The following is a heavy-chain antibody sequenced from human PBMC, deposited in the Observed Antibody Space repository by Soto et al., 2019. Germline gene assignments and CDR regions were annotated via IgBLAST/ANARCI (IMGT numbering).Heavy chain of an antibody. CDR3: AHRLKNYYDSSGSWGNDALDF. J-gene: IGHJ3*01. CDR1: GFSLSTRGVG. D-gene: IGHD3-22*01. V-gene: IGHV2-5*02. Sequence: SGPTLVNPTQTLTVTCTFSGFSLSTRGVGMGWIRQPPGKALEWLALIYWDYDRRYSPSLKSRVTVTMDTSKNQVFLTMTNVDPADTATYYCAHRLKNYYDSSGSWGNDALDFSGPGSMVTVSS. CDR2: IYWDYDR.